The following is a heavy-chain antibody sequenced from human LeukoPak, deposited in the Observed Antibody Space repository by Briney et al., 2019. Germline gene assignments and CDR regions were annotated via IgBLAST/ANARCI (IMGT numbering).Heavy chain of an antibody. Sequence: GGSLRLSCAASGFTFSSYAMSWVRQAPGKGPEWVSSISSGSDHIYYADSVKGRFTISRDNAKNSLYLQMDSLRAEDTAVFFCARNDYASSSGYDFWGQGTLVTVSS. CDR3: ARNDYASSSGYDF. V-gene: IGHV3-21*01. D-gene: IGHD6-6*01. CDR2: ISSGSDHI. J-gene: IGHJ4*02. CDR1: GFTFSSYA.